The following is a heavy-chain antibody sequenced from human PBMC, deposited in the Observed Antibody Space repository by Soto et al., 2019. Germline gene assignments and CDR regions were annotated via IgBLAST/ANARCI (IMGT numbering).Heavy chain of an antibody. D-gene: IGHD2-8*01. J-gene: IGHJ6*01. Sequence: EVQLVESGGGLVQPGRSLRLSCAASGFTFDDYAMHWVRQAPGKGLEWVAGISWDSVSIGYADSVQGRFTISRDNAKNSLYLEMNSLRYEDTAIYYCAKDRSRYGYCTNGVCDNFPMDVW. CDR1: GFTFDDYA. V-gene: IGHV3-9*01. CDR2: ISWDSVSI. CDR3: AKDRSRYGYCTNGVCDNFPMDV.